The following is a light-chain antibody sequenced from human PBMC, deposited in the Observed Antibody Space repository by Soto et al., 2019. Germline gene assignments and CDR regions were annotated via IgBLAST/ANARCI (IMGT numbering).Light chain of an antibody. V-gene: IGLV3-1*01. Sequence: SYELTQPPSMSVSPGQTATIACSGDKLGDKYVCWYQQKSGESPILVIYQDTKRPSGIPERFSGSNSGSTATLTISGTQSIDEADYYCQAWDGGTVVFGRGTKLTVL. CDR2: QDT. CDR1: KLGDKY. CDR3: QAWDGGTVV. J-gene: IGLJ2*01.